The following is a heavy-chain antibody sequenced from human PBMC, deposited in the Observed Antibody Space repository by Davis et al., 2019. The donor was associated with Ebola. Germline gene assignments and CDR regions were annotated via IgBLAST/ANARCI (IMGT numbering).Heavy chain of an antibody. CDR2: IWYDGSQK. V-gene: IGHV3-30*02. CDR1: GLTFRNYL. J-gene: IGHJ3*02. Sequence: GESLKISCAASGLTFRNYLIHWVRQGPGKGPEWVALIWYDGSQKIYADSVKGRFTISRDNSKNMFYLQMNSLRAEDTAIYYCVQENIGGVVQRGESAFDIWGQGTKVTVST. D-gene: IGHD3-16*01. CDR3: VQENIGGVVQRGESAFDI.